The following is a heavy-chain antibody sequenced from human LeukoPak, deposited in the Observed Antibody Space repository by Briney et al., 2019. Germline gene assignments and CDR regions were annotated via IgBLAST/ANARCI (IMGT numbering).Heavy chain of an antibody. CDR1: GYSISSGYY. V-gene: IGHV4-38-2*02. D-gene: IGHD3-22*01. CDR3: ASHGVITTNWFDP. Sequence: PSETLSLTCTVSGYSISSGYYWGWIRQPPGKGLEWIGSIYHSGSTYYNPSLKSRVTISVDTSKNQFSLKLSSVTAADTAVYYCASHGVITTNWFDPWGQGTLVTVSS. CDR2: IYHSGST. J-gene: IGHJ5*02.